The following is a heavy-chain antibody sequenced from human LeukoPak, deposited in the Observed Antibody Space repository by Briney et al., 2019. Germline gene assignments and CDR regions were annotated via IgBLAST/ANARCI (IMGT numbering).Heavy chain of an antibody. J-gene: IGHJ5*02. CDR3: ARDVRVDLEFHNWFDP. CDR1: GYTFTGYY. V-gene: IGHV1-2*02. Sequence: ASVKVSCKASGYTFTGYYMHWVRQAPGQGLEWMGWINPNSGGANYAQKFQGRVTMTRDTSISTAYMELRRLRSDDTAVYYCARDVRVDLEFHNWFDPWGQGTLVTVSS. D-gene: IGHD3-3*01. CDR2: INPNSGGA.